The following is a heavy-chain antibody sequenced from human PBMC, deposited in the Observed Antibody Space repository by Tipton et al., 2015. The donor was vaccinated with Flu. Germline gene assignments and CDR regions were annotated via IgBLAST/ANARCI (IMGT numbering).Heavy chain of an antibody. V-gene: IGHV3-23*01. Sequence: SLRLSCAAAGFNFDTYAMSWVRQAPGKGLEWVSSVSGSGGSTYYADSVRGRFTISRENSSNRVYLQMNTLRGEDTAVYYCARRDYSNYVSEPKNWFDSWGQGTLVTVSS. D-gene: IGHD4-11*01. J-gene: IGHJ5*01. CDR3: ARRDYSNYVSEPKNWFDS. CDR2: VSGSGGST. CDR1: GFNFDTYA.